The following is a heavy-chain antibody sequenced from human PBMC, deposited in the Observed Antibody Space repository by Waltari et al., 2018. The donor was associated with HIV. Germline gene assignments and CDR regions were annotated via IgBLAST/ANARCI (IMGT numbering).Heavy chain of an antibody. Sequence: QVQLVQSGAEVKKPGASVKVSCKASGYTFTGYYMHWVRQAPGQGLEWMVCINPNRGATNYAPKFQGWVTMTRDTSISTAYMELSRLRSDDTAVYYCATSGGSCYCDDAFDIWGQGTMVTVSS. CDR1: GYTFTGYY. V-gene: IGHV1-2*04. CDR3: ATSGGSCYCDDAFDI. J-gene: IGHJ3*02. D-gene: IGHD2-15*01. CDR2: INPNRGAT.